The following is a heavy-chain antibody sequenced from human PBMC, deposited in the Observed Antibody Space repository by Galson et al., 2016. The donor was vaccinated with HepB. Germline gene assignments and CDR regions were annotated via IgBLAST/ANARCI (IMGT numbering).Heavy chain of an antibody. D-gene: IGHD3-22*01. CDR3: ARGIPTYYYDSSGHKTYAYDI. CDR1: SGSTSNYY. Sequence: SETLSLTCTVSSGSTSNYYWNWIRQPPGRGLEWIGYIYYSETNYNPSLRSRATISVDTSKRRLSLELSSVSAADTAVYYCARGIPTYYYDSSGHKTYAYDIWGQGTMVTVSS. CDR2: IYYSET. V-gene: IGHV4-59*01. J-gene: IGHJ3*02.